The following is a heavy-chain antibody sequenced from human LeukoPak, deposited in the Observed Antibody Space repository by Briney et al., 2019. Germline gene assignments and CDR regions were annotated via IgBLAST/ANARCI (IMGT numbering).Heavy chain of an antibody. V-gene: IGHV1-18*01. CDR1: GYTFSSYG. J-gene: IGHJ5*02. CDR2: IATYNGKT. CDR3: ARDMVGLAADGNWFDP. D-gene: IGHD6-13*01. Sequence: ASVKVSCKASGYTFSSYGISWVRQAPGQGLEWMGWIATYNGKTEYAEKVQGRVTMTTDTSTTTAYMELRTLRSDDTAVYYCARDMVGLAADGNWFDPWGQGTLVTVSS.